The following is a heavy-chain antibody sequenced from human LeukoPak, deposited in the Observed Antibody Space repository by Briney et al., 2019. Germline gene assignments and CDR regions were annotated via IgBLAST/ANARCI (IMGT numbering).Heavy chain of an antibody. V-gene: IGHV4-34*01. CDR1: GGSFSGYY. CDR2: INHSGST. Sequence: PSETLSLTCAVYGGSFSGYYWSWIRQPPGKGLEWIGEINHSGSTNYNPSLKSRVTISVDTSKNQFSLKLSSVTAADTAVYYCARQSSGLLWFGDGHFLDPWGQGTLVTVSS. J-gene: IGHJ5*02. D-gene: IGHD3-10*01. CDR3: ARQSSGLLWFGDGHFLDP.